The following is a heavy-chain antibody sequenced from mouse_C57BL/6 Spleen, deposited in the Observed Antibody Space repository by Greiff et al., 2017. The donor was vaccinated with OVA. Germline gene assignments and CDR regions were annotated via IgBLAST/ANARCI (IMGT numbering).Heavy chain of an antibody. CDR1: GFSLTSYG. J-gene: IGHJ1*03. CDR2: IWSGGST. Sequence: QVQLQQSGPGLVQPSQSLSITCTVSGFSLTSYGVHWVRQSPGKGLEWLGVIWSGGSTAYNAAFTATPGINKDTSKSQLFFKMTILQAEDTAIYYCARNDIYYATDDWGTGTTVTVSS. CDR3: ARNDIYYATDD. D-gene: IGHD1-1*01. V-gene: IGHV2-2*01.